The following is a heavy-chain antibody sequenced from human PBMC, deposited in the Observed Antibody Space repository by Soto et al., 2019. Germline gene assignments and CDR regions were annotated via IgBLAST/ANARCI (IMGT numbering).Heavy chain of an antibody. Sequence: EVQLVESGGGLVQPGRSLRLSCAASGFTFGDYAMHWVRQAPGKGLEWVSGISWNSGKIDYADSVKGRFTISRDNAKNSLYLQMNSLRAEDTAFYCCAKDKYGDYEYYMDVWGKGTTVTVSS. CDR3: AKDKYGDYEYYMDV. CDR2: ISWNSGKI. D-gene: IGHD4-17*01. CDR1: GFTFGDYA. J-gene: IGHJ6*03. V-gene: IGHV3-9*01.